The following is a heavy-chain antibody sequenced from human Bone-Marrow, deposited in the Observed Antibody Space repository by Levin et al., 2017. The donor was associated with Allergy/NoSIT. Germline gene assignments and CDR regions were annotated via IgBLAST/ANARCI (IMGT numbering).Heavy chain of an antibody. V-gene: IGHV3-23*01. CDR2: ISGSGGST. CDR1: GFTFSSYA. D-gene: IGHD6-13*01. Sequence: GGSLRLSCAASGFTFSSYAMSWVRQAPGKGLEWVSAISGSGGSTYYADSVKGRFTISRDNSKNTLYLQMNSLRAEDTAVYYCAKDFPPISIAAAPGDFQHWGQGTLVTVSS. CDR3: AKDFPPISIAAAPGDFQH. J-gene: IGHJ1*01.